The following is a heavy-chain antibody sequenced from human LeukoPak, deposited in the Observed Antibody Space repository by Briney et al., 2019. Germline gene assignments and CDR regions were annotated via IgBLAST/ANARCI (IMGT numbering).Heavy chain of an antibody. D-gene: IGHD5-12*01. J-gene: IGHJ4*02. Sequence: GASVKVSCKASGGTFSSYAISWVRQAPGQGLEWMGWNSAYNGNTNYAQQFQGRVTMTTDTSTSTAYMELRSLRSDDTAVYYCARVPSSGYFRGYLYWGQGTLVTVSS. CDR3: ARVPSSGYFRGYLY. CDR1: GGTFSSYA. CDR2: NSAYNGNT. V-gene: IGHV1-18*01.